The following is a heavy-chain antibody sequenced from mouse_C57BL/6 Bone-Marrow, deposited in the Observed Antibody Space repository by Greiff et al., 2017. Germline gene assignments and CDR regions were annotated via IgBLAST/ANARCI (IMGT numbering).Heavy chain of an antibody. CDR3: ARHDFFAY. J-gene: IGHJ2*01. Sequence: EVHLVESGGGLVQPGGSLKLSCAASGFTFSDYYMYWVRQTPEKRLEWVAYIINGGGSTYYPDTVKGRFTISRDNAKNTLYLQMSRLKSEDTAMYYCARHDFFAYWGQGTTLTVSS. V-gene: IGHV5-12*01. CDR1: GFTFSDYY. CDR2: IINGGGST.